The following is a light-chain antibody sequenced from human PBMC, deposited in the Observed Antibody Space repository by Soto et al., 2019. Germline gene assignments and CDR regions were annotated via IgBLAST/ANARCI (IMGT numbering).Light chain of an antibody. CDR1: QSVLYSSNNKNY. Sequence: DIVMTQSPDSLAVFLGERATINCKSSQSVLYSSNNKNYLAWYQQKPGQPPKMLIYWASTRESGVPDRFSGSGSGPDFTLTISSLQPEDGAVYYCQQHYDTWWTFGQGTKVEIK. CDR3: QQHYDTWWT. J-gene: IGKJ1*01. CDR2: WAS. V-gene: IGKV4-1*01.